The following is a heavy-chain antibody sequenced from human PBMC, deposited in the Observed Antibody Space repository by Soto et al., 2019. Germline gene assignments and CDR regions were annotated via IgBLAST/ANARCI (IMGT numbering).Heavy chain of an antibody. CDR1: GGSITSDS. CDR3: VTDRGDGTLDS. Sequence: QLQLQESGSGLVKPSQTLSLTCAVSGGSITSDSWSWIRQPPGKGLEWIGYIYHDGRTFYNSSLKSRVTMSVSITKNHMSLNLRSVTAADTAVYYCVTDRGDGTLDSWGQGTLVTVSS. V-gene: IGHV4-30-2*01. J-gene: IGHJ4*02. CDR2: IYHDGRT.